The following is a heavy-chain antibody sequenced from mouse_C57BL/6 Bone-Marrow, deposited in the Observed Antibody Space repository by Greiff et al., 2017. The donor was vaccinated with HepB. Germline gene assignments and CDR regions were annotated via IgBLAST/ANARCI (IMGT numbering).Heavy chain of an antibody. D-gene: IGHD1-1*01. CDR3: ASTTVVAKYYFDY. V-gene: IGHV5-4*03. CDR1: GFTFSSYA. Sequence: EVKLVESGGGLVKPGGSLKLSCAASGFTFSSYAMSWVRQTPEKRLEWVATISDGGSYTYYPDNVKGRFTISRDNAKNNLYLQMSHLKSEDTAMYYCASTTVVAKYYFDYWGQGTTLTVSS. CDR2: ISDGGSYT. J-gene: IGHJ2*01.